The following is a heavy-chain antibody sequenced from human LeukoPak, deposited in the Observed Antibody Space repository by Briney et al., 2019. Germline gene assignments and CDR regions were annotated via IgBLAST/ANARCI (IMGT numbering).Heavy chain of an antibody. CDR2: IYTGGST. CDR1: GGSISSYY. D-gene: IGHD5-12*01. V-gene: IGHV4-4*07. CDR3: ARGRRYSGYDSGFDY. J-gene: IGHJ4*02. Sequence: SETLSLTCTVSGGSISSYYWSWIRQPAGKGLEWIGRIYTGGSTNYNPSLKSRVTMSVDTSKNQFSLKLSSVTAADTAVYYCARGRRYSGYDSGFDYWGQGTLVTVSS.